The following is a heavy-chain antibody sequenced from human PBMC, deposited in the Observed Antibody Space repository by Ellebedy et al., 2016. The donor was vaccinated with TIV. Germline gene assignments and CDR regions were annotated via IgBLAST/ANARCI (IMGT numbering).Heavy chain of an antibody. CDR1: GFTVSSNY. Sequence: PGGSLRLSCAASGFTVSSNYMSWVRQAPGKGLEWVSVIYSGGSTYYADSVKGRFTISRDNSKNTLYLQMNSLRAEDTAVYYCARVSDGYSVADDYWGQGTLVTVSS. J-gene: IGHJ4*02. D-gene: IGHD5-24*01. CDR2: IYSGGST. CDR3: ARVSDGYSVADDY. V-gene: IGHV3-66*01.